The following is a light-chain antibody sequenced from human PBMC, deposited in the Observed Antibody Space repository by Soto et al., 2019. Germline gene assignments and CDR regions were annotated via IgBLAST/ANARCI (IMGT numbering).Light chain of an antibody. V-gene: IGLV2-23*02. CDR2: EVN. Sequence: ALTQAASLSGSPGQGITISCTGTSSSGGSYKLVSWYQQHPGNATKLMLFEVNKRPSGVSNSFSGSKSGNTASLTISGLKVEDEADYYCCSSGGSPTYVFGTGTKVTVL. CDR1: SSSGGSYKL. J-gene: IGLJ1*01. CDR3: CSSGGSPTYV.